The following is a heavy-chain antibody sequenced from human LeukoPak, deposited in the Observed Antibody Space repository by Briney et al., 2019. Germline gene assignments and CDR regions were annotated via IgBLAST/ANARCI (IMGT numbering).Heavy chain of an antibody. CDR3: AVWFGDPPSPFDY. Sequence: SVKVSCKASGGTFSSYAISWVRQAPGQGLEWMGRIIPIFGIANYAQKFQGRVTITADKSTSTAYMELSSLRSEDTAVYYCAVWFGDPPSPFDYWGQGTLVTVSS. CDR2: IIPIFGIA. J-gene: IGHJ4*02. D-gene: IGHD3-10*01. V-gene: IGHV1-69*04. CDR1: GGTFSSYA.